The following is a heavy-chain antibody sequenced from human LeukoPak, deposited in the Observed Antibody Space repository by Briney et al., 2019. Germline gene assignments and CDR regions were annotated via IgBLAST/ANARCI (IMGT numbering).Heavy chain of an antibody. D-gene: IGHD2-15*01. CDR2: IRNSGDNT. CDR3: ARGLGTNYGGYCTGGSCPVY. J-gene: IGHJ4*02. Sequence: PGGSLRLSCTASGFTFSRNAMSWVRQAPGKGLEWVSSIRNSGDNTYYADSVKGRFTISRDNSRDTLYLQMNSLRVEDTAVYYCARGLGTNYGGYCTGGSCPVYWGQGTLVTVSS. CDR1: GFTFSRNA. V-gene: IGHV3-23*01.